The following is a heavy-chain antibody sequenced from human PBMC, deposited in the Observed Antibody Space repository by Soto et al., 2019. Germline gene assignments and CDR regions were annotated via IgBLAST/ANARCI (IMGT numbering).Heavy chain of an antibody. J-gene: IGHJ6*02. Sequence: PGGSLRLSCLASGFTFSDFAMTWVRHVPGRGLEWVASLDGAGGSTYYAESVRGRFSISRDNSQNTLFLQMKRMTVDETAIYYCAAPRDEYGSGVSWFTYGMDIWGQGRTVTVSS. CDR2: LDGAGGST. V-gene: IGHV3-23*01. CDR3: AAPRDEYGSGVSWFTYGMDI. CDR1: GFTFSDFA. D-gene: IGHD3-10*01.